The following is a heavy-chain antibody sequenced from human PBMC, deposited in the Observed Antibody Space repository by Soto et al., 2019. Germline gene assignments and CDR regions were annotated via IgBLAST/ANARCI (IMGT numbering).Heavy chain of an antibody. D-gene: IGHD6-19*01. CDR2: INHSGST. J-gene: IGHJ4*02. CDR1: GGSFSGYY. CDR3: ARDPGRAVALD. Sequence: PSETLSLTCAVYGGSFSGYYWTWIRQPPGTGLEWIGEINHSGSTNYNPSLKSRVSISVDTSKNQFSLEIYSVTASDTAIYYCARDPGRAVALDWGEGTLVTVSS. V-gene: IGHV4-34*01.